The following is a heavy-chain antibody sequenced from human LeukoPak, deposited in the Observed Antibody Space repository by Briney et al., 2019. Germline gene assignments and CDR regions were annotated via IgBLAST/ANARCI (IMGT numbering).Heavy chain of an antibody. CDR1: GGTFSSYA. CDR2: IIPIFGTA. V-gene: IGHV1-69*06. D-gene: IGHD6-19*01. CDR3: AREGVAVAGTYFDY. Sequence: ASVKVSYKASGGTFSSYAISWVRQAPGQGLEWMGGIIPIFGTANYAQKFQGRVTITADKSTSTAYMELSRLRSEDTAVYYCAREGVAVAGTYFDYWGQGTLVTVSS. J-gene: IGHJ4*02.